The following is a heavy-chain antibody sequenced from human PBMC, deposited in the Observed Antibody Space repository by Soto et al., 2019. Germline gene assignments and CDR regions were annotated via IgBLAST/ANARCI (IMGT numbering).Heavy chain of an antibody. CDR2: INHSGST. CDR1: GGSFSDYY. CDR3: ARGRDDDYVYFAY. D-gene: IGHD3-16*01. V-gene: IGHV4-34*01. Sequence: LSLTCAVHGGSFSDYYWSWIRQPPGKGLEWIGEINHSGSTNYNPSLKSRVTISVDTSKNQFFLKVSSVTAADTAVYYCARGRDDDYVYFAYWGQGTLVTVSS. J-gene: IGHJ4*02.